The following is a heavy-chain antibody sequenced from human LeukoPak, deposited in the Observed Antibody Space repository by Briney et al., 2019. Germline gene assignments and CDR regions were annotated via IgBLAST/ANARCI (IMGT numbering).Heavy chain of an antibody. CDR3: ARGARAIAVAGL. J-gene: IGHJ4*02. CDR2: VYYSGTT. Sequence: SETLSLTCTVSGGSMSSYYWSWIRQPPGKGLEWIGYVYYSGTTNYNPSLESRVTISVDTSKNQFSLKLSSVTAADTAVYYCARGARAIAVAGLWGQGTLVTVSS. V-gene: IGHV4-59*08. CDR1: GGSMSSYY. D-gene: IGHD6-19*01.